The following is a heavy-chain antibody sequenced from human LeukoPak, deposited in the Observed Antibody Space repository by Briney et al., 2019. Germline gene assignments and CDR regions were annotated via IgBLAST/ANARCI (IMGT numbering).Heavy chain of an antibody. CDR3: AKDHGYSYGRGFDY. CDR2: ISWNSGSI. D-gene: IGHD5-18*01. V-gene: IGHV3-9*03. Sequence: GGSLRLSCAPSGFTFDDYAMHWVRQAPGKGLEWVSGISWNSGSIGYADSVKGRFTISRDNAKNSLYLQMNSLRAEDMALYYCAKDHGYSYGRGFDYWGQGTLVTVSS. CDR1: GFTFDDYA. J-gene: IGHJ4*02.